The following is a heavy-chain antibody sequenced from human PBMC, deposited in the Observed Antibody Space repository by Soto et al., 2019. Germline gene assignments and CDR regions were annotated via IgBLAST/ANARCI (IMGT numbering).Heavy chain of an antibody. V-gene: IGHV4-4*07. CDR2: MYTSANT. Sequence: DTLSLTCTVSGGSISSYYWSWIRQPAGKGLEWIGRMYTSANTNYNPSLKSRVTMSVDTSKNQLSLKLSSVIAADTAVYYCARGKGQWLSNYYYGMDVWGQGTTVTVSS. CDR1: GGSISSYY. J-gene: IGHJ6*02. D-gene: IGHD6-19*01. CDR3: ARGKGQWLSNYYYGMDV.